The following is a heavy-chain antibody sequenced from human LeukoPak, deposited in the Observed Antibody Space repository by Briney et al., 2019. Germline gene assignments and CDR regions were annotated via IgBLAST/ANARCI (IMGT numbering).Heavy chain of an antibody. V-gene: IGHV4-39*01. CDR3: ARPLGRWLFFWFDP. D-gene: IGHD5-24*01. Sequence: PSETLSLTCTVSGGSISSSSYYWGWIRQPPGKGLEWIGSIYYSGSTYYNPSLKSRVTISVDTSKNQFSLKLSSVTAADTAVYYCARPLGRWLFFWFDPWGQGTLVTVSS. CDR1: GGSISSSSYY. J-gene: IGHJ5*02. CDR2: IYYSGST.